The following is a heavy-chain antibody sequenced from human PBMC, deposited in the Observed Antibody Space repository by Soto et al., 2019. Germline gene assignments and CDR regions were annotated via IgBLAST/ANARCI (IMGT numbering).Heavy chain of an antibody. CDR1: GYTFTSYG. CDR3: ARDGGDIVVVPAAVGGYYYYGMDV. V-gene: IGHV1-18*01. J-gene: IGHJ6*02. Sequence: QVQLVQSGAEVKKPGASVKVSCKASGYTFTSYGISWVRQAPGQGLEWMGWISAYNGNTNYAQKLQGRVTMTTDTSTSTAYMELRSLGSDDTAVYYCARDGGDIVVVPAAVGGYYYYGMDVWGQGTTVTVSS. D-gene: IGHD2-2*01. CDR2: ISAYNGNT.